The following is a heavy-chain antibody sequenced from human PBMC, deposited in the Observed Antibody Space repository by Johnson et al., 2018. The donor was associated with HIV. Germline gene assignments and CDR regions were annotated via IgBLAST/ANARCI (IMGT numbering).Heavy chain of an antibody. CDR3: AKDLGERECEDWSSDYYDFGRDLPCQDPRGVVGTFDV. CDR2: IPYAGSNK. Sequence: QVQLVESGGGVVQPGRSLRLCCAASGFTFSSYAMHWVRQAPGKGLEWGAVIPYAGSNKYYADSVKGGFTISSDNSKNTLHPQKNSMRPEATALYYCAKDLGERECEDWSSDYYDFGRDLPCQDPRGVVGTFDVWGQGTMVTVSS. V-gene: IGHV3-30*04. J-gene: IGHJ3*01. CDR1: GFTFSSYA. D-gene: IGHD3-3*01.